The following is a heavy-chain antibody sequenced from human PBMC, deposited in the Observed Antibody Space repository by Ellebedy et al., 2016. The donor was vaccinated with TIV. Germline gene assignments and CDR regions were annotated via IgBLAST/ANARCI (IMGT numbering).Heavy chain of an antibody. CDR1: GFTFTSYG. D-gene: IGHD2-15*01. CDR2: ISGGGDST. V-gene: IGHV3-23*01. Sequence: PGGSLRLSCAASGFTFTSYGMHWVRQGPGKGLEWVAAISGGGDSTTYADSVKGRFTISRDNSRGTLYLQINSLRVDDTAVYYCAKDRSGQYADATFDVWGQGTMVTVSS. CDR3: AKDRSGQYADATFDV. J-gene: IGHJ3*01.